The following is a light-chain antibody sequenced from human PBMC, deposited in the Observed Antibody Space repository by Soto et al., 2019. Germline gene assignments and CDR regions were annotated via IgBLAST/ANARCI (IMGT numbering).Light chain of an antibody. CDR2: GAS. V-gene: IGKV3-20*01. CDR1: QSVSSSY. CDR3: QQYGSSPLT. Sequence: DIVLTQSPGTLSLSPGDRATLSCRASQSVSSSYLAWYQQKPGQAPRLLIYGASSRDTGIPYRFSGSGSGTDFTLTISRLEPEDVAVYYWQQYGSSPLTFGGGTQVEIK. J-gene: IGKJ4*01.